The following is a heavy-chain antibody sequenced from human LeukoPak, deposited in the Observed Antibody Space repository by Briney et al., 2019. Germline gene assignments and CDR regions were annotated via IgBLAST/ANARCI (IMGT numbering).Heavy chain of an antibody. CDR2: ISSSGSNR. CDR3: AKDRSIGTYYTFDH. CDR1: GFTFSSYE. Sequence: PGGSLRLSCAASGFTFSSYEMNWVRQTPGKGLEWVSYISSSGSNRYYADSVRGRFTISRDNAKNSVYLQMSGLTAADTAVYYCAKDRSIGTYYTFDHWGQGTLVTVSS. D-gene: IGHD1-26*01. J-gene: IGHJ4*02. V-gene: IGHV3-48*03.